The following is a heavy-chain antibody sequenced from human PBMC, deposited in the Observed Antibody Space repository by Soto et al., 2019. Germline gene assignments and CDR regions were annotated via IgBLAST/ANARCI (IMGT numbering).Heavy chain of an antibody. CDR3: LRLDLSSYGMDV. Sequence: GGSLRLSCAASGFTFSSYWMHWVRQAPGKGLVWVSRINSDGSSTSYADSVKGRFTISRDNAKNTLYLQMNSLRAEDTAVYYCLRLDLSSYGMDVWGQGTTVTV. CDR2: INSDGSST. D-gene: IGHD1-1*01. V-gene: IGHV3-74*01. CDR1: GFTFSSYW. J-gene: IGHJ6*02.